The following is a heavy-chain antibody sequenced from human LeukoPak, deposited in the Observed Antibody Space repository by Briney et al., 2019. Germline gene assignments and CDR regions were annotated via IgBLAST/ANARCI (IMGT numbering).Heavy chain of an antibody. CDR2: IYYSGST. CDR3: ARNPRNSYGYDAFDV. J-gene: IGHJ3*01. D-gene: IGHD5-18*01. Sequence: SETLSLTCTVSGGSISTYSYYWGWIRQPPGRGLEWIGSIYYSGSTYYNPSLKSRVTISVDTPKIQFSLRLSSVTATDTAVYYCARNPRNSYGYDAFDVWGQGTMVTVSS. V-gene: IGHV4-39*01. CDR1: GGSISTYSYY.